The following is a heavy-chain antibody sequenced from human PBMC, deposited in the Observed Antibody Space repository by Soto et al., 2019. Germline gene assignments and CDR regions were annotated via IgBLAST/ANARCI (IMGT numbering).Heavy chain of an antibody. CDR3: ARHDLTVTHVFDY. D-gene: IGHD4-4*01. J-gene: IGHJ4*02. V-gene: IGHV4-39*01. CDR1: GGSITGSNYY. Sequence: SETLSLTCTVSGGSITGSNYYWGWIRQPPGKGLEWIGSIYYSGYTYYNPSLKSQVTISVDTSKNQFSLRLSSVTAADTAVYFCARHDLTVTHVFDYWGQGTLVTSPQ. CDR2: IYYSGYT.